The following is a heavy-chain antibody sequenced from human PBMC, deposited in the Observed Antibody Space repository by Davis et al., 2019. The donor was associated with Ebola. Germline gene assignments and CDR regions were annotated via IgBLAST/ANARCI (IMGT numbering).Heavy chain of an antibody. Sequence: PGGSLRLSCAASGFTFSSYAMTWVRQAPGKGLEWVSCICGDGSNSYYSDSVKGRFTISRDNSKNTLYLQMNSLRAEDTAMYYCAQDLASKYDSGWYGWYEAWGQGTLVTVSS. CDR1: GFTFSSYA. CDR2: ICGDGSNS. CDR3: AQDLASKYDSGWYGWYEA. D-gene: IGHD6-19*01. V-gene: IGHV3-23*01. J-gene: IGHJ5*02.